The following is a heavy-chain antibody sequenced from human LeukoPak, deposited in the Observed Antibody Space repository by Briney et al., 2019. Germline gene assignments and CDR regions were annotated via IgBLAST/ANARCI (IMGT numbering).Heavy chain of an antibody. V-gene: IGHV3-21*01. D-gene: IGHD6-6*01. CDR3: ARLIGSSSGFDY. CDR2: ISSSSSYI. J-gene: IGHJ4*02. Sequence: PGGSLRLSCAAFGFTFSSYSMNWVRQAPGKGLEWVSSISSSSSYIYYADSVKGRFTISRDNAKNSLYLQMNSLRAEDTAVYYCARLIGSSSGFDYWGQGTLVTVSS. CDR1: GFTFSSYS.